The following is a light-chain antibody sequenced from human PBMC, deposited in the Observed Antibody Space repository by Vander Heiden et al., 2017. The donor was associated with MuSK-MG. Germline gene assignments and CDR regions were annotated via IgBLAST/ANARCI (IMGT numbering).Light chain of an antibody. V-gene: IGLV2-14*01. CDR3: SSYTSSSTRV. CDR1: SSDVGGYNY. Sequence: QSALTQPASVSGSPGQSITISCTGTSSDVGGYNYVSWYQQHPGKAPKLMIYEVSNRSSGVSNRFSGSKSGNTASLTISGLQAEDGADYYCSSYTSSSTRVFGGGTKLTVL. CDR2: EVS. J-gene: IGLJ2*01.